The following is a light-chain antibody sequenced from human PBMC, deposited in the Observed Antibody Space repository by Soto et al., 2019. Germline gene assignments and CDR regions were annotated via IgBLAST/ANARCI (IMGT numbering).Light chain of an antibody. CDR3: NSSAGSNTSV. J-gene: IGLJ1*01. CDR1: KIDTGVSDF. Sequence: QSVRTPPPSASGSHGQPVTISCTGGKIDTGVSDFVSWYQHHPVKAPRMIIYEVVQRPSGVPDRFSGSKSGNTASLTVSGLQAADEADYFCNSSAGSNTSVFGTRAKVTDL. V-gene: IGLV2-8*01. CDR2: EVV.